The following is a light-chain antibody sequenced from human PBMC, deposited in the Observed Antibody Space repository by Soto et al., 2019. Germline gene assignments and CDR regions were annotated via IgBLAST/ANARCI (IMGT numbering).Light chain of an antibody. Sequence: QSVLTQPASVSGSPGQSITISCTGTSSDVGGYNYVSWYQQHPGKAPKLMIYDVSNRPSGVSNRFSGSKSGNTASLTISAGQAEDEADYYCSSYTSSSTPVFGGGTKLTVL. CDR2: DVS. V-gene: IGLV2-14*01. CDR3: SSYTSSSTPV. CDR1: SSDVGGYNY. J-gene: IGLJ2*01.